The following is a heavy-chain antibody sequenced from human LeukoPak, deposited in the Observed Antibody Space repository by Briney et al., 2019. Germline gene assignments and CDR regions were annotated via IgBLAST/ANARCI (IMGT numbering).Heavy chain of an antibody. CDR2: ISDTASYT. CDR1: GLTFSSYG. V-gene: IGHV3-11*05. J-gene: IGHJ4*02. CDR3: ARANDLIDY. Sequence: GGSLRLSCAASGLTFSSYGMSCIRQAPGKGLEWVSYISDTASYTNYADSVKGRFTISRDNAKNSPYLQMNSLRAEDTAVYYCARANDLIDYWGQGTLVTVSS.